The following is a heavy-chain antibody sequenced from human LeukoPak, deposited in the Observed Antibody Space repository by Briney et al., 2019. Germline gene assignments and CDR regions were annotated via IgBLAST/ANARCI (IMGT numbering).Heavy chain of an antibody. CDR2: IYHSGST. CDR1: GYSISSGYY. D-gene: IGHD2-2*01. J-gene: IGHJ4*02. V-gene: IGHV4-38-2*01. CDR3: ARTRREYQLLSFDY. Sequence: KPSETLSLTCAVSGYSISSGYYWGWIRQPPGKGLEWIGSIYHSGSTYYTPPLKSRVTISVDTSKNQSSLKLSSVSAADTGVYYCARTRREYQLLSFDYWGQGTLVTVSS.